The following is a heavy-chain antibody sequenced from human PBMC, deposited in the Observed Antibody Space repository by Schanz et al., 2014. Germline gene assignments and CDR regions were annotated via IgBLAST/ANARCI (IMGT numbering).Heavy chain of an antibody. J-gene: IGHJ6*02. Sequence: QLQLQESGSGLVKPSQTLSLTCAVSGGSISRGFYSWNWIRQPPGRGLEWIGSIYYSGSTYYNPSLQTRVTISIARSKARCKRSLPWGTAADTAVYYCAREDRYYHGLDVWGQGTTVTVS. CDR3: AREDRYYHGLDV. CDR2: IYYSGST. V-gene: IGHV4-30-2*01. CDR1: GGSISRGFYS.